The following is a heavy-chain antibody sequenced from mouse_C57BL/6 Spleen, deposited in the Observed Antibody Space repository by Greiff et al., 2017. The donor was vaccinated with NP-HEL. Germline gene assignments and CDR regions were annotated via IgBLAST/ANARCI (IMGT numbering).Heavy chain of an antibody. V-gene: IGHV5-4*01. CDR1: GFTFSSYA. CDR2: ISDGGSYT. Sequence: EVQVVESGGGLVKPGGSLKLSCAASGFTFSSYAMSWVRQTPEKRLEWVATISDGGSYTYYPDNVKGRFTISRDNAKNNLYLQMSHLKSEDTAMYYCARDGYYVWGTGTTVTVSS. CDR3: ARDGYYV. J-gene: IGHJ1*03. D-gene: IGHD2-3*01.